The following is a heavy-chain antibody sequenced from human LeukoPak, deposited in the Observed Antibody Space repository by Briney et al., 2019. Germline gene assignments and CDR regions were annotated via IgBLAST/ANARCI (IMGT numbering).Heavy chain of an antibody. CDR2: IRSKAYGGTT. CDR1: GFTFGDYA. D-gene: IGHD3-22*01. V-gene: IGHV3-49*04. CDR3: TRDHRHYYDSSGYYYAIYY. J-gene: IGHJ4*02. Sequence: PGGSLRLSCTASGFTFGDYAMSWVRQAPGKGLEWVGFIRSKAYGGTTEYAASVKGRFTISRDDSKSIAYLQMNNLKTEDTAVYYCTRDHRHYYDSSGYYYAIYYWGQGTLVTVSS.